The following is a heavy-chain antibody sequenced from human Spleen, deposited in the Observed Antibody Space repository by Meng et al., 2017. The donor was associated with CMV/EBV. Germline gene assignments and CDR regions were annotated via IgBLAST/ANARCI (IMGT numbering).Heavy chain of an antibody. D-gene: IGHD2-15*01. V-gene: IGHV3-21*04. CDR1: GFTFSSYT. Sequence: GESLKISCAASGFTFSSYTMIWVRQSPGRGLEWVASISSSSSYRLYIDSVKGRFTISRDNVKKSVYLQMNSLRVEDTGIYYCVRVLEDVVVVVPNYYYGMDAWGQGTAVTVSS. CDR2: ISSSSSYR. J-gene: IGHJ6*01. CDR3: VRVLEDVVVVVPNYYYGMDA.